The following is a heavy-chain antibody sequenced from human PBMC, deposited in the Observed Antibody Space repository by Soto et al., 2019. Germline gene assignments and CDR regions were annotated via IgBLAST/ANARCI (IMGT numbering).Heavy chain of an antibody. CDR1: GFTFSSYW. CDR2: IKQDGSEK. D-gene: IGHD4-17*01. V-gene: IGHV3-7*01. J-gene: IGHJ4*02. Sequence: PGGSLRLSCAASGFTFSSYWMSWFRQAPGKGLEWVANIKQDGSEKYYVDSVKGRFTISRDNAKNSLYLQMNSLRAEDTAVYYWAGRRATYGDYDYWGQGTLVTVTS. CDR3: AGRRATYGDYDY.